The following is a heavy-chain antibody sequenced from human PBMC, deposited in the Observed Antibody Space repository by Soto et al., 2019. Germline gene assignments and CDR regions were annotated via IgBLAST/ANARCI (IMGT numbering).Heavy chain of an antibody. J-gene: IGHJ6*02. Sequence: PGESLKISCKGSGYSFTSYWISWVRQMHGKGLEWMGRIDPSDSYTTYSPSFQGHVTISADKSISTAYLQWSSLKASDTAMYYCARLGCSGGSCYQPSYYYYYGMDVWGQGTTVTVSS. CDR1: GYSFTSYW. D-gene: IGHD2-15*01. CDR3: ARLGCSGGSCYQPSYYYYYGMDV. CDR2: IDPSDSYT. V-gene: IGHV5-10-1*01.